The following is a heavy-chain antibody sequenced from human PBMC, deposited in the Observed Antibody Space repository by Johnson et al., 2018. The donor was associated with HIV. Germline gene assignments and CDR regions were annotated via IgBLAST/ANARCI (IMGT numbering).Heavy chain of an antibody. CDR3: TTHYVRGGLIAFDI. V-gene: IGHV3-15*01. Sequence: EQLVESGGGVVQPGRSLRLSCAASGFTFSNYAMHWVRQAPGKGLEWVGRIKSKTDGGTTDYAAPVKGRFTISRDDSKNTLYLQMNSLKTEDTAVYYCTTHYVRGGLIAFDIWGQGTMVTVSS. D-gene: IGHD3-10*02. CDR1: GFTFSNYA. CDR2: IKSKTDGGTT. J-gene: IGHJ3*02.